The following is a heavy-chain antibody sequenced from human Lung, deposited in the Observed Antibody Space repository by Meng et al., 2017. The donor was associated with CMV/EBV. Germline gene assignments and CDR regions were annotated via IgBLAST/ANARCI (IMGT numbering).Heavy chain of an antibody. J-gene: IGHJ4*02. Sequence: GGSLRLSCKASGLTFSSYEMIWVRQAPGRGLEWVSYIFRSGTTKSYADAVKGRFTISRDNAKNSLYLQMNSLRAEDTAVYYCGTFVYWGRGTSVTVSS. V-gene: IGHV3-48*03. CDR3: GTFVY. CDR1: GLTFSSYE. CDR2: IFRSGTTK.